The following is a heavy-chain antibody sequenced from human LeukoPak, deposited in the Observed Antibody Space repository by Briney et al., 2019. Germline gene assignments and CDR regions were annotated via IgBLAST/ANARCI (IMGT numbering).Heavy chain of an antibody. CDR1: GGSISSYY. CDR3: ARVVVVAATYNYGMDV. J-gene: IGHJ6*02. Sequence: SETLSLTCTVSGGSISSYYWSWIRQPPGKGLEWIGYIYYSGSTNYNPSLKSRVTISVDTSKNQFSLKLSSVTAADTAVYYCARVVVVAATYNYGMDVRGQGTTVTVSS. V-gene: IGHV4-59*01. D-gene: IGHD2-15*01. CDR2: IYYSGST.